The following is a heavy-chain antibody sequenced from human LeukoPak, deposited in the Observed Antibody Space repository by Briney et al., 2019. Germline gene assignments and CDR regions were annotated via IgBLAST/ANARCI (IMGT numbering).Heavy chain of an antibody. Sequence: SETLSLTCAVYGESFSGYYWSWIRQPPGKGLEWIGEINHSGSTNYNPSLKSRVTISVDTSKNQFSLKLSSVTAADTAVYYCARGRSITIFGVVIIRHNWFDPWGQGTLVTVSS. D-gene: IGHD3-3*01. J-gene: IGHJ5*02. CDR2: INHSGST. CDR3: ARGRSITIFGVVIIRHNWFDP. V-gene: IGHV4-34*01. CDR1: GESFSGYY.